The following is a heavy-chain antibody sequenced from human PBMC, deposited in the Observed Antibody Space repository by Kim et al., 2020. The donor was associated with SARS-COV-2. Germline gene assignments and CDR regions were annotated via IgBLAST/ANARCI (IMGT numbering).Heavy chain of an antibody. CDR1: GGSFSDYS. J-gene: IGHJ4*02. CDR3: ARGGGGFSMLVVGFTAAEYYFDY. CDR2: INHRGST. Sequence: SETLSLTCAVYGGSFSDYSWSWIRQPPGKGLEWIGEINHRGSTNYNPSLKSRVTISGDTPKNHFSLKLSSVTAADTAVYYCARGGGGFSMLVVGFTAAEYYFDYWGRGTLVTVSS. V-gene: IGHV4-34*01. D-gene: IGHD3-22*01.